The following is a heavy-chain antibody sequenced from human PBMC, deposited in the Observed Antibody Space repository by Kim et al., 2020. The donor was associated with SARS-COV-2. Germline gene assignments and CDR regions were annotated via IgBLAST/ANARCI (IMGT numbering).Heavy chain of an antibody. V-gene: IGHV4-4*07. CDR1: GGSISGHY. J-gene: IGHJ5*02. CDR3: ARDGGGSPTP. Sequence: SETLSLTCTVSGGSISGHYWSWIRQSAGKGLEWIGRIYASGGINHNPSLKSRVTMSVDTSKNQFSLNLSSVNAADTAVYFCARDGGGSPTPWGRGTLVTV. CDR2: IYASGGI. D-gene: IGHD3-16*01.